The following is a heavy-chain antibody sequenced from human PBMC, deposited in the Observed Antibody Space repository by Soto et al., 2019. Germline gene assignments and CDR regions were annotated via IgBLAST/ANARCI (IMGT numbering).Heavy chain of an antibody. CDR3: ARDLYCSSTSCYFHETDY. CDR1: GYTFTSYG. CDR2: ISAYNGNT. Sequence: QVQLVQSGAEVKKPGASVKVSCKASGYTFTSYGISWVRQAPGQGLEWMGWISAYNGNTNYAQKLQGRVTMTTDTSTSTAYMELRSLRSDDTAVYYWARDLYCSSTSCYFHETDYWGQGTLVTVSS. J-gene: IGHJ4*02. V-gene: IGHV1-18*01. D-gene: IGHD2-2*01.